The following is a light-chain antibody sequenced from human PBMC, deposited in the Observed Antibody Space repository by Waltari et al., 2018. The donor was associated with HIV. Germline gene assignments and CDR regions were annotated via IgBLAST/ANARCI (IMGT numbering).Light chain of an antibody. Sequence: QSALTQPRSVSGSPGQSVTISCTRTSSDVGGYNYVSWYQQHPGKAPKLMIYDVNKGPSGVPDLFSGSKSGNTASLTISGLQDEDEADYYCCSYAGNYTLGVFGGGTKLTVL. CDR1: SSDVGGYNY. J-gene: IGLJ3*02. CDR2: DVN. V-gene: IGLV2-11*01. CDR3: CSYAGNYTLGV.